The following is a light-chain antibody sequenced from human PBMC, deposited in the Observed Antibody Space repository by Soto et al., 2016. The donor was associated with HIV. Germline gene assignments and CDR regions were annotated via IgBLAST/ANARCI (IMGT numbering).Light chain of an antibody. J-gene: IGKJ2*01. Sequence: DIQMTQSPSTLSASVGDRVTITCRASQSISTWLAWYQQKPGKAPKLLIYKASSLESGVPSRFSGSGSGTEFTLTISSLQPDDFATYYCQQYNSYSYTFGLGDQGWR. V-gene: IGKV1-5*03. CDR3: QQYNSYSYT. CDR1: QSISTW. CDR2: KAS.